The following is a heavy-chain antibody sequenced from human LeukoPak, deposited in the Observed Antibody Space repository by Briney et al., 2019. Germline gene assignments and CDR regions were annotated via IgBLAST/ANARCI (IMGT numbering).Heavy chain of an antibody. J-gene: IGHJ5*02. Sequence: PSETLSLTCTVSGGSISRYYWGWIRQPPGKGLEWIGSIYYSGSTYYNPSLKSRVTISVDTSKNQFSLKLSSVTAADTAVYYCARETVAARSYRFDPWGQGTLVTVSS. CDR2: IYYSGST. CDR3: ARETVAARSYRFDP. CDR1: GGSISRYY. D-gene: IGHD6-6*01. V-gene: IGHV4-39*07.